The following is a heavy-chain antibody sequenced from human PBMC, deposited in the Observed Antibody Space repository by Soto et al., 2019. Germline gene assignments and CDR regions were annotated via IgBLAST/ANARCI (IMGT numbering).Heavy chain of an antibody. CDR1: GDSVSSNSAA. CDR3: ARAPPENYCSGGSCYSYYYYGMDV. CDR2: TYYWSKLYI. Sequence: SQTLSLTCAISGDSVSSNSAAWNWIRQSPSRGLEWLGKTYYWSKLYIDYAVSVKSRITINPDTSKNQFSLQLNSVTPEDTAFYYCARAPPENYCSGGSCYSYYYYGMDVWGQGTKVTVSS. D-gene: IGHD2-15*01. V-gene: IGHV6-1*01. J-gene: IGHJ6*02.